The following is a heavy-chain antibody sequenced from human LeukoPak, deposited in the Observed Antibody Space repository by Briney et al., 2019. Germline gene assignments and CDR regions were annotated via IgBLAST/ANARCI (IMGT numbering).Heavy chain of an antibody. CDR2: INHSGST. Sequence: PSETLSLTCAVYGGSFSGYYWSWIRQPPGKGLEWIGEINHSGSTNYNPSLKSRVTISVDTSKNQFSLKLSSVTAADTAVYYCARGEHPLNHTGYFDYWGQGTLVTVSS. CDR3: ARGEHPLNHTGYFDY. V-gene: IGHV4-34*01. D-gene: IGHD1-14*01. J-gene: IGHJ4*02. CDR1: GGSFSGYY.